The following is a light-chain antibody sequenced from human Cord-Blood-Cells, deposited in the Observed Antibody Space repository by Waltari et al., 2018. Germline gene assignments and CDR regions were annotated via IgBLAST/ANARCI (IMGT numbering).Light chain of an antibody. J-gene: IGLJ3*02. Sequence: SYELPQPPSVSVSPAQTASITCSGGKLGDKYACWYQQKPGQSPELVIYQDSKRPSGIPERFSGSNSGNTATLTISGTQAMDEADYYCQAWDSSTGVFGGGTKLTVL. CDR3: QAWDSSTGV. CDR2: QDS. CDR1: KLGDKY. V-gene: IGLV3-1*01.